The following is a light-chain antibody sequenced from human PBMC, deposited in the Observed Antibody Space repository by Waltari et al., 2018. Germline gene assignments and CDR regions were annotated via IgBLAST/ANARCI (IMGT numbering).Light chain of an antibody. CDR2: EVN. V-gene: IGLV2-23*02. J-gene: IGLJ1*01. CDR1: SSDVGNYNL. CDR3: CSYAGSTTFWV. Sequence: QSALTQPASVSGSPGQSITISCTGTSSDVGNYNLVSWYQQHPGTAPKLMIYEVNARPSGVCNVFSVSKSGNTASLTICGLQPEDEADYYCCSYAGSTTFWVFGTGTKVTVL.